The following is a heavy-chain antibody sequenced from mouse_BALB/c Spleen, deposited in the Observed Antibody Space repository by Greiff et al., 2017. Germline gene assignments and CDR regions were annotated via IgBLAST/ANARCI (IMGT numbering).Heavy chain of an antibody. CDR3: ARAGLYYGSSSLYAMDY. Sequence: EVKLMESGGGLVKPGGSLKLSCAASGFTFSSYAMSWVRQTPEKRLEWVASISSGGSTYYPDSVKGRFTISRDNARNILYLQMSSLRSEDTAMYYCARAGLYYGSSSLYAMDYWGQGTSVTVSS. CDR2: ISSGGST. J-gene: IGHJ4*01. V-gene: IGHV5-6-5*01. CDR1: GFTFSSYA. D-gene: IGHD1-1*01.